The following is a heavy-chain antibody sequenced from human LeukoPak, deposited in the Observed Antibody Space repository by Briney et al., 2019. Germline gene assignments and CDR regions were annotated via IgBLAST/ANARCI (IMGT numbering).Heavy chain of an antibody. CDR1: GFTFSSYA. CDR2: ISGSGGST. V-gene: IGHV3-23*01. J-gene: IGHJ4*02. Sequence: PGGSLRLSCAASGFTFSSYAMSWVRQPPGKGLEWVSAISGSGGSTYYADSVKGRFTISRDNSKNTLYLQMNSLRAEDTAVYYCAKEPSWWFGELFRYYFDYWGQGTLVTVSS. CDR3: AKEPSWWFGELFRYYFDY. D-gene: IGHD3-10*01.